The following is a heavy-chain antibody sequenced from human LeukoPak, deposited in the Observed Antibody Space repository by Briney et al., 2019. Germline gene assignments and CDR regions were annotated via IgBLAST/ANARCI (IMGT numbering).Heavy chain of an antibody. CDR1: GFTFSNYA. Sequence: GGSLRLSCAASGFTFSNYAMSWVRQAPGKGLEWGSVIGGDGETTHYADSVKGRFTISRDNAKNSLYLQVISLRAEDTAVYYCARGPSIAARYDAFDIWGQGTMVTVSS. V-gene: IGHV3-23*01. D-gene: IGHD6-6*01. CDR2: IGGDGETT. CDR3: ARGPSIAARYDAFDI. J-gene: IGHJ3*02.